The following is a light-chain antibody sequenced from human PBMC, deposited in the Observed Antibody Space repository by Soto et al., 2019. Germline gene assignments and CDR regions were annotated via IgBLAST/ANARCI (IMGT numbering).Light chain of an antibody. J-gene: IGLJ1*01. V-gene: IGLV2-14*01. CDR3: NSYSSSTTLYL. CDR1: STDVGGYNY. Sequence: QSALTQPASVSGSPGQSITISCTGTSTDVGGYNYVSWYQQHPGKAPKLMISDVSNRPSGVSIRFSGSKSGNTASLTISGRQAEDEADYYCNSYSSSTTLYLFGTGTKVTVL. CDR2: DVS.